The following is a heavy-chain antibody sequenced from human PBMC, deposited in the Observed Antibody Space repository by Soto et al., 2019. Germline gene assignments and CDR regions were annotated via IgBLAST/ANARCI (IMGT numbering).Heavy chain of an antibody. J-gene: IGHJ4*02. Sequence: EVQLLESGGGLVQPGGSLRLSCAASGFTFSTYAMAWVRQAPGKGLEWVSAISGSDATTFYADSVKGRFTISRDNSKNSLYLQMNSLRAEDTAVYFCAKDFRINAWPQGYFDYWGQGTLVTVSS. CDR2: ISGSDATT. D-gene: IGHD6-13*01. CDR3: AKDFRINAWPQGYFDY. CDR1: GFTFSTYA. V-gene: IGHV3-23*01.